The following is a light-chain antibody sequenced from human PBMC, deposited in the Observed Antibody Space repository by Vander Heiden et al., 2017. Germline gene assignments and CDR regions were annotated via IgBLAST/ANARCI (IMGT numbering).Light chain of an antibody. Sequence: DIVLTQFPATPSLPPGERATLPCRASQSVSSYLAWYQQKPGQAPRLLIYDASNRATGIPARFSGSGSGTDFTLTISSLEPEDFAVYYCQQRSNWPLTFGGGTKVEIK. CDR2: DAS. CDR3: QQRSNWPLT. J-gene: IGKJ4*01. CDR1: QSVSSY. V-gene: IGKV3-11*01.